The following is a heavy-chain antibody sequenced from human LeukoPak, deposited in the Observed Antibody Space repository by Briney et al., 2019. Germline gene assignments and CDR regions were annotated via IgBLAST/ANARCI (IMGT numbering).Heavy chain of an antibody. J-gene: IGHJ3*02. CDR1: GGTFSSYA. Sequence: GSSVKVSCKASGGTFSSYAISWVRQAPGQGLEWMGGIIPIFGTANYAQKFQGRVTITADKSTSTAYMELSSLRSDDTAVYYCARDLIVGATLAGGHDAFDIWGQGTMVTVSS. CDR2: IIPIFGTA. CDR3: ARDLIVGATLAGGHDAFDI. D-gene: IGHD1-26*01. V-gene: IGHV1-69*06.